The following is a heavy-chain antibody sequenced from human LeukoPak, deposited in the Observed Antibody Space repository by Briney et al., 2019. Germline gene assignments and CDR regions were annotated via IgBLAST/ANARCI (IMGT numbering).Heavy chain of an antibody. Sequence: GGSLRLSCAASGFMFSTYAMSWVRHAPGKGLEWVSAISGSGGSTYYTDSVKGRFTISRDNSKNTLYLQMNSLRAEDTAVYYCAKPAKTDYADYWGQGTLVTVSS. V-gene: IGHV3-23*01. J-gene: IGHJ4*02. CDR1: GFMFSTYA. CDR3: AKPAKTDYADY. CDR2: ISGSGGST. D-gene: IGHD1-14*01.